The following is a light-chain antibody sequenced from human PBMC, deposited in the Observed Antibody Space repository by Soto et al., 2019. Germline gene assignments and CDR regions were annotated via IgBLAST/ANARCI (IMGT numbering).Light chain of an antibody. J-gene: IGKJ1*01. V-gene: IGKV3-20*01. CDR2: GAF. Sequence: EIVLRQSPGPLSLSPVEKAYFSSSVSQSVSSNYLAWYQQKPGQAPRLLIYGAFKRATGIPDRFSGSGSGTDFTLTISRMEPEDFAVYCCQQYGSSPRTFGQGTKVDIK. CDR1: QSVSSNY. CDR3: QQYGSSPRT.